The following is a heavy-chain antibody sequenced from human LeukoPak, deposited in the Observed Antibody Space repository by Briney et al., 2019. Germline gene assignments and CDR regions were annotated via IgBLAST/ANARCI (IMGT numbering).Heavy chain of an antibody. CDR2: ISGSGGST. V-gene: IGHV3-23*01. CDR3: ARVRGGLVPTAMGLDY. CDR1: GFTFSSYA. J-gene: IGHJ4*02. D-gene: IGHD2-2*01. Sequence: PGGSLRLSCAASGFTFSSYAMSWVRQAPGKGLEWVSAISGSGGSTYYADSVKGRFTISRDNSKNTLYLQMNSLRAEDTALYYCARVRGGLVPTAMGLDYWGQGTLVTVSS.